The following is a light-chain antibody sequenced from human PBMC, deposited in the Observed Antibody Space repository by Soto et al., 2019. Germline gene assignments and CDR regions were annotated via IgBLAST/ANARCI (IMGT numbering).Light chain of an antibody. CDR2: EVS. CDR3: FSYTSSGTYV. V-gene: IGLV2-14*01. Sequence: LTKPASVSVSPGQSITISCTGTSSDVGNYKYVSWYQQHPGKAPKLMIYEVSNRPSGVSNRFSGSKSGNTASLTISGLQAEEETDYYCFSYTSSGTYVFGTGTKVTVL. CDR1: SSDVGNYKY. J-gene: IGLJ1*01.